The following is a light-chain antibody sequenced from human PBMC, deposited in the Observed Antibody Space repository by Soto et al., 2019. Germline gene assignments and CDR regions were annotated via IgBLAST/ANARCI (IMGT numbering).Light chain of an antibody. V-gene: IGKV1-5*03. CDR2: KAS. Sequence: DIQMTQSPSTLSASVGDRVTITCRASQSISSWLAWYQQKPGKAPKLLIYKASTLQSGVPSRFSGSGSGTEFTLAISSLQPYASATYYCQQYNDNWTFGQGTKVEIK. CDR3: QQYNDNWT. CDR1: QSISSW. J-gene: IGKJ1*01.